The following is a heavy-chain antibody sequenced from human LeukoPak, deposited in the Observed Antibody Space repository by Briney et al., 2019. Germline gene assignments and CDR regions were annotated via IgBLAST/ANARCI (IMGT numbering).Heavy chain of an antibody. D-gene: IGHD3-10*01. Sequence: GGSLRLSCAASGFTFSSYGMHWVRQAPGKGLEWVAFIRYDGSNKYYADSVKGRFTISRDNSKNTLYLQMNSLRAEDTAVYYCARQNYYGSGSSLDYWGQGTLVTVSS. J-gene: IGHJ4*02. V-gene: IGHV3-33*08. CDR1: GFTFSSYG. CDR3: ARQNYYGSGSSLDY. CDR2: IRYDGSNK.